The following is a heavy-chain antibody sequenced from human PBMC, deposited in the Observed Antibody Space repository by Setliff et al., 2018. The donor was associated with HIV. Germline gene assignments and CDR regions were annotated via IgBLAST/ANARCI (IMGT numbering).Heavy chain of an antibody. V-gene: IGHV2-5*02. CDR2: IYWDDDK. D-gene: IGHD2-21*01. Sequence: SGPTLVNPTPTLTLTCTFSGFSLSATSMGVGWVRQPPGKALEWLALIYWDDDKRYSPSLESRLTITKDTSKNQVVLTMTNMDSVDTATYYCTHRRRDGFIPYWGQGTRVTVS. J-gene: IGHJ4*02. CDR3: THRRRDGFIPY. CDR1: GFSLSATSMG.